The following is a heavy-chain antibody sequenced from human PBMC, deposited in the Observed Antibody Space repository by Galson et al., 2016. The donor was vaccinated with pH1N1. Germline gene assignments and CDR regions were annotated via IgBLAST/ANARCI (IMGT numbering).Heavy chain of an antibody. Sequence: SLRLSCAASGFTFDDYAMHWVRQAPGKGLEWVSGISWNSGSIGYADSVRGRFTISRDNAKNTLYLQMNSLKAEDTAVFYCARAPPTYNNRGWSFDIWGQGTMVTVSS. CDR3: ARAPPTYNNRGWSFDI. V-gene: IGHV3-9*01. D-gene: IGHD1-14*01. CDR2: ISWNSGSI. J-gene: IGHJ3*02. CDR1: GFTFDDYA.